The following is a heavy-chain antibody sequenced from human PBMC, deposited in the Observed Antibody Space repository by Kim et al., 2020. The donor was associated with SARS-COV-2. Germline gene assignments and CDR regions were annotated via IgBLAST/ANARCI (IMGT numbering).Heavy chain of an antibody. V-gene: IGHV4-39*01. CDR3: ARTVPSIAAAGTFDY. CDR1: GGSISSSSYY. D-gene: IGHD6-13*01. Sequence: SETLSLTCTVSGGSISSSSYYWGWIRQPPGKGLEWIGSIYYSGSTYYNPSLKSRVTISVDTSKNQFSLKLSSVTAADTAVYYCARTVPSIAAAGTFDYWGQGTLVTVSS. CDR2: IYYSGST. J-gene: IGHJ4*02.